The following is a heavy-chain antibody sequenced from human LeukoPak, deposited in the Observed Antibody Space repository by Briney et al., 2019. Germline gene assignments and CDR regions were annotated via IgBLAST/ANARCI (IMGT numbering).Heavy chain of an antibody. CDR3: ARIAVAGTENDY. J-gene: IGHJ4*02. Sequence: ASVKVSCKASGYTFTGYYMNWVRQAPGQGLEWMGWINPNSGGTNYAQKFQGRVTMTRDTSISTAYMELSRLRSDDTAVYYCARIAVAGTENDYWGQGTLVTVSS. V-gene: IGHV1-2*02. CDR2: INPNSGGT. CDR1: GYTFTGYY. D-gene: IGHD6-19*01.